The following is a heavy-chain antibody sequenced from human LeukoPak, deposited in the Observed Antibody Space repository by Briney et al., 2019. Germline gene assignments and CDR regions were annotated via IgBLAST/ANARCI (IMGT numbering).Heavy chain of an antibody. CDR1: GFTFSSYA. CDR3: AKIGRYFDWSYFDY. V-gene: IGHV3-30*04. J-gene: IGHJ4*02. CDR2: IRYDGSNK. Sequence: GRSLRLSCAAYGFTFSSYAMHWVRQAPGKGLEWVAFIRYDGSNKYYADSVKGRFTISRDNSKNTLYLQMNSLRAEDTAVYYCAKIGRYFDWSYFDYWGQGTLVTVSS. D-gene: IGHD3-9*01.